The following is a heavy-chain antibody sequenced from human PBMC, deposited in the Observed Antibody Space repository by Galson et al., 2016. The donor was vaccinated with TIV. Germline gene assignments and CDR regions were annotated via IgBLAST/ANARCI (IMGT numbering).Heavy chain of an antibody. Sequence: VKVSCKATGYTFTSFGIAWVRQAPGQGLEWMGWISGYNGKTYYAQKFQDRVTMTTDTSTNTAYMELRSLRSDDTAVYYCTRDRSIAAPRDMDVWGQGTAVTVSS. CDR2: ISGYNGKT. CDR1: GYTFTSFG. J-gene: IGHJ6*02. D-gene: IGHD6-6*01. V-gene: IGHV1-18*01. CDR3: TRDRSIAAPRDMDV.